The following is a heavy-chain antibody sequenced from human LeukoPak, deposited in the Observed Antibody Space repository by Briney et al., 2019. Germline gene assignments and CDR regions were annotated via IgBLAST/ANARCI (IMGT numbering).Heavy chain of an antibody. V-gene: IGHV4-59*01. Sequence: SETLSLTCTVSGGSISSYHWSWIRQPPGKGLEWIGYIYYSGSTNYNPSLKSRVTISVDASKNQFSLKLSSVTAADTAVYYCAREVVVAATSTPNWFDPWGQGTLGTVSS. J-gene: IGHJ5*02. CDR3: AREVVVAATSTPNWFDP. D-gene: IGHD2-15*01. CDR1: GGSISSYH. CDR2: IYYSGST.